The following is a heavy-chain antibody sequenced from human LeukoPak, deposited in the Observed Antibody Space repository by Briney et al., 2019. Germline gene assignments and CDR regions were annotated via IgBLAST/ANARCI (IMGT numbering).Heavy chain of an antibody. CDR3: HNSGWYEYFQH. CDR2: IYYSGST. V-gene: IGHV4-59*01. Sequence: TASETLSLTCTVSGGSISSYYWSWIRQPPGKGLEWIGYIYYSGSTNYNPSLKSRVTISVDTSKNQFSLKLSSVTAADTAVYYCHNSGWYEYFQHWGQGTLVTVSS. J-gene: IGHJ1*01. D-gene: IGHD6-13*01. CDR1: GGSISSYY.